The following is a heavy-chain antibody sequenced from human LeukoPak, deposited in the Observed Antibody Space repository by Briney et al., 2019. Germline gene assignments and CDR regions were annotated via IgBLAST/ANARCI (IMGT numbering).Heavy chain of an antibody. CDR1: AFSITTGHY. CDR2: IYHSGTT. D-gene: IGHD3-3*01. J-gene: IGHJ5*02. V-gene: IGHV4-38-2*02. CDR3: ARDITIFGVGEFNWFDP. Sequence: PSETLSLTCAVSAFSITTGHYWGWIRQPPGKGPEWIGTIYHSGTTYYNPSLRSRVTISVDTSKNQFSLKLSSVTAADTAVYYCARDITIFGVGEFNWFDPWGQGTLVTVSS.